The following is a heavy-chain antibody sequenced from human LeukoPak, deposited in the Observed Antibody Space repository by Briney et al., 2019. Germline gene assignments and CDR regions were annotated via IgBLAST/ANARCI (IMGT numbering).Heavy chain of an antibody. Sequence: SGTLSLTCTVSGDSINSNPYSWAWIRQPPGKGLEWIGSIYYSGRSYYKVSLKSRVIISLDTPNNQFSLKVSSVTAADTALYYCARVPLSTAYLHYYSMDVWGKGTTVTVSS. CDR1: GDSINSNPYS. D-gene: IGHD2-21*02. CDR3: ARVPLSTAYLHYYSMDV. CDR2: IYYSGRS. J-gene: IGHJ6*03. V-gene: IGHV4-39*07.